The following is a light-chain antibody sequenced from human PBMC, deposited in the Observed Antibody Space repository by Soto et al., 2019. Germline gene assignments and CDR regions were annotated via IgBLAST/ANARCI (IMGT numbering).Light chain of an antibody. CDR2: DAS. Sequence: EIVLTQSPATLSLSPGERATLSCRASQSVSSYLAWYQQKPGQAPRLLIYDASNRATGIPVRFSGSGSGTDFTLTISSLEPEDFAVYYCLQRSSWPLTFGGGPKVEIK. CDR3: LQRSSWPLT. CDR1: QSVSSY. J-gene: IGKJ4*01. V-gene: IGKV3-11*01.